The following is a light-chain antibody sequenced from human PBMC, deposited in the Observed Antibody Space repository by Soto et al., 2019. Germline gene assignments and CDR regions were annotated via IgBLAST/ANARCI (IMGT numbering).Light chain of an antibody. CDR3: LPYDTFPGT. CDR1: QSVSGW. CDR2: DAS. J-gene: IGKJ1*01. V-gene: IGKV1-5*01. Sequence: DIQMTQSPSTLSASVGDTVTVTCRASQSVSGWLAWYQQKPGEAPKLLIYDASALPRGVPSRFSGSGSGTKFTLAMEHMQYDDFAPSYCLPYDTFPGTFGPGPKV.